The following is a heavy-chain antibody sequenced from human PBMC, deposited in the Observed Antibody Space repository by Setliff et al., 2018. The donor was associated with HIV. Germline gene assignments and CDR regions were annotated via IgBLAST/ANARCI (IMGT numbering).Heavy chain of an antibody. Sequence: ASETLSLTCTVSGDSITGHYWNWIRQPPGKGLEWIGYIFYTGSTNYNPSLKSRVTISVDTSKKQFFLKLSSVTAADTAVYYCARRGSGFFHYYYYMDVWGKGTTVTVSS. V-gene: IGHV4-59*11. CDR2: IFYTGST. D-gene: IGHD3-10*01. J-gene: IGHJ6*03. CDR3: ARRGSGFFHYYYYMDV. CDR1: GDSITGHY.